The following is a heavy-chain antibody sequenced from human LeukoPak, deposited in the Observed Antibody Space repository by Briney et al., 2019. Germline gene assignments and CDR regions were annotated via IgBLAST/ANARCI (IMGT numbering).Heavy chain of an antibody. J-gene: IGHJ4*02. V-gene: IGHV4-61*02. CDR2: FYTSGST. CDR1: GGSISSGSYY. Sequence: PSETLSLTCTVSGGSISSGSYYWNWIRQPAGKGLEWIGRFYTSGSTNYNPSLKSRVTISVDTSKNQFSLKLTSVTAADTAVYYCARGDARSGGSCYLDHWGQGSLVTVSS. D-gene: IGHD2-15*01. CDR3: ARGDARSGGSCYLDH.